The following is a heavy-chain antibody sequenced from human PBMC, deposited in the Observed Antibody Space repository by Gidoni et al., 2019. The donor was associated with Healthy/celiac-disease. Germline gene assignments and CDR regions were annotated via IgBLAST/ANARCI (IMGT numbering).Heavy chain of an antibody. J-gene: IGHJ4*02. CDR1: GGSISRGGYS. D-gene: IGHD5-18*01. Sequence: QLQLQESGSGLVKPSQTLSLPCAVSGGSISRGGYSWSWIRQPPGKGLEWIGYIYHSGSTYYNPSLKSRVTISVDRSKNQFSLKLSSVTAADTAVYYCARSGRSETAMAEGYFDYWGQGTLVTVSS. CDR2: IYHSGST. V-gene: IGHV4-30-2*01. CDR3: ARSGRSETAMAEGYFDY.